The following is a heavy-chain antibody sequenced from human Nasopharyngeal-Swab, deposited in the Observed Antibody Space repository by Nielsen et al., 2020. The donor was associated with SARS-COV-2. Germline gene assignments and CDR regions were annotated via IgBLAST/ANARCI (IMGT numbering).Heavy chain of an antibody. V-gene: IGHV4-59*12. CDR3: ARGPRVADYYYYYMDV. Sequence: WIRQPPGKGLEWIGYIYYSGSTNYNASLKRRFTISVDTSKNQFSLKLSSVTAADTAVYYCARGPRVADYYYYYMDVWGKGTTVTVSS. CDR2: IYYSGST. D-gene: IGHD2-15*01. J-gene: IGHJ6*03.